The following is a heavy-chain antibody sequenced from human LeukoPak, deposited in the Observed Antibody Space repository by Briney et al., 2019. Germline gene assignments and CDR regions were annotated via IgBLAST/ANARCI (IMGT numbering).Heavy chain of an antibody. CDR3: SRERAGYYSDY. D-gene: IGHD2-15*01. V-gene: IGHV3-64*02. CDR1: GFSFSTYT. Sequence: GGSLRLSCAAPGFSFSTYTMQWVRQAPGKGLEFVSLITGTGTTTVYADSVKGRFTISRDNSKSTLYLQMGSLRAEDMAVYYCSRERAGYYSDYWGQGTLVTVSS. J-gene: IGHJ4*02. CDR2: ITGTGTTT.